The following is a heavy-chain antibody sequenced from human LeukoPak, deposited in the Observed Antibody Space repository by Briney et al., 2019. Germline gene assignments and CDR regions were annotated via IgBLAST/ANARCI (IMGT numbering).Heavy chain of an antibody. CDR1: GGSISSYY. CDR3: ARLWPAPGGYSYQYYFDY. CDR2: IYHSGST. J-gene: IGHJ4*02. V-gene: IGHV4-39*01. D-gene: IGHD5-18*01. Sequence: SETLSLTCTVSGGSISSYYWSWIRQPPGKGLEWIGSIYHSGSTYYNPSLKSRVTISVDTSKNQFSLKVTSVTAADTAVYYCARLWPAPGGYSYQYYFDYWAQGTLVTVSS.